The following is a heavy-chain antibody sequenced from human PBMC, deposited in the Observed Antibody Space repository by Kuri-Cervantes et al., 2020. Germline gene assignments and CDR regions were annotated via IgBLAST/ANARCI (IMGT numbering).Heavy chain of an antibody. CDR1: GYTFTSYG. V-gene: IGHV1-18*01. J-gene: IGHJ6*02. D-gene: IGHD3-10*01. Sequence: ASVKVPWKASGYTFTSYGISWVRQAPGQGLEWRGCISAYNGNTNYAQKLQGRVTMTTDTSTSTAYMELRSLRSDDTAVYYCARLFRSYYGSGSYKVYYYGMDVWGQGTTVTVSS. CDR2: ISAYNGNT. CDR3: ARLFRSYYGSGSYKVYYYGMDV.